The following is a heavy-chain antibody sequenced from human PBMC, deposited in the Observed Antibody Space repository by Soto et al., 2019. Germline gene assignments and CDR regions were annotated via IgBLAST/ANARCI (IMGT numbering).Heavy chain of an antibody. CDR1: GFTFSNAW. D-gene: IGHD3-10*01. J-gene: IGHJ6*02. Sequence: GSLRLSCAASGFTFSNAWMSWVRQAPGKGLEWVGRIKSKTDGGTTDYAAPVKGRFTISRDDSKNTLYLQMNSLKTEDTAVYYCTTDPGTMVRGVIISAYGMDVWGQGTTVTVSS. V-gene: IGHV3-15*01. CDR3: TTDPGTMVRGVIISAYGMDV. CDR2: IKSKTDGGTT.